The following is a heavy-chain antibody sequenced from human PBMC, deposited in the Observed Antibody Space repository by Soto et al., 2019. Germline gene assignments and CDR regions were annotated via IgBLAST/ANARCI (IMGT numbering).Heavy chain of an antibody. J-gene: IGHJ3*02. CDR3: AKSLYCGGDCSDAFDI. Sequence: GASVKVSCKASGYTFTSYDINWVRQATGQGLEWMGWMNPNSGNTGYAQKFQGRVTMTRNTSISTAYMELSSLRSEDTAVYYCAKSLYCGGDCSDAFDIWGQGTMVTVSS. CDR1: GYTFTSYD. CDR2: MNPNSGNT. V-gene: IGHV1-8*01. D-gene: IGHD2-21*02.